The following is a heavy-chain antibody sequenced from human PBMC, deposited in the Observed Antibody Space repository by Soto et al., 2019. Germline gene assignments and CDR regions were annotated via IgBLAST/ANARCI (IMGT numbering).Heavy chain of an antibody. CDR2: ISSSSSYI. D-gene: IGHD4-4*01. V-gene: IGHV3-21*01. Sequence: SGVSLRLSCADSGFTFRSYSMNWVRQAPGKGLEWVSSISSSSSYIYYADSVKGRFTISRDHAKNSLYLQMNSLRAEDTAVYYCARVMTTVTSSYYGMYVWGQGTTVTVS. CDR3: ARVMTTVTSSYYGMYV. CDR1: GFTFRSYS. J-gene: IGHJ6*02.